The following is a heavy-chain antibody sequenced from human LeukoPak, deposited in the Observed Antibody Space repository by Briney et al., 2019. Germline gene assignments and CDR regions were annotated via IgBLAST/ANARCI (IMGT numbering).Heavy chain of an antibody. D-gene: IGHD3-22*01. CDR2: INHSGST. CDR1: GGSFSGYY. J-gene: IGHJ3*02. CDR3: ARDVSYYYDSSGGAFDI. Sequence: PSETLSLTCAVYGGSFSGYYWSWIRQPPGKGLEWIGEINHSGSTNYNPSLKSRVTISVDTSKNQFSLKLSSVTAADTAVYYCARDVSYYYDSSGGAFDIWGQGTMVTVSS. V-gene: IGHV4-34*01.